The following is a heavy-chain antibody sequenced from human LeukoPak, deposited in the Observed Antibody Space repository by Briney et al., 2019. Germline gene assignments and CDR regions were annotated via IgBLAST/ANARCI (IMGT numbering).Heavy chain of an antibody. J-gene: IGHJ4*02. CDR2: INPNSGGT. V-gene: IGHV1-2*02. CDR1: GYTFTGYY. CDR3: ARGYDSSGLFDY. D-gene: IGHD3-22*01. Sequence: VASVKVSCKASGYTFTGYYMHWVRQAPGQGLEWMGWINPNSGGTNYAQKFQGRATMTRDTSISTAYMELSRLRSDDTAVYYCARGYDSSGLFDYWGQGTLVTVSS.